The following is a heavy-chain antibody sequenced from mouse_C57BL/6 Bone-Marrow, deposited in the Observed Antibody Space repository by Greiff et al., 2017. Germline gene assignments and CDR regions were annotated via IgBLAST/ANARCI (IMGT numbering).Heavy chain of an antibody. Sequence: EVKLVESGGGLVQPGGSLKLSCAASGFTFSDYYMYWVRQTPEKRLEWVAYLSNGGGSTYYPDTVKGRFTISRDNAKNNLYLQMSRLKSEDTAMYYCARHGLLRMDYWGQGTSVTVSS. V-gene: IGHV5-12*01. D-gene: IGHD2-3*01. J-gene: IGHJ4*01. CDR1: GFTFSDYY. CDR2: LSNGGGST. CDR3: ARHGLLRMDY.